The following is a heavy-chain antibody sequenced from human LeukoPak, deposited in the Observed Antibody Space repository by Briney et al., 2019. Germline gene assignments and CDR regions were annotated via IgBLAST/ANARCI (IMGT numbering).Heavy chain of an antibody. CDR1: GFTFSSYS. D-gene: IGHD3-3*01. V-gene: IGHV3-21*01. CDR3: ARDLFSLEWLQFDY. CDR2: ISSSSSYI. J-gene: IGHJ4*02. Sequence: KSGGSLRLSCAASGFTFSSYSMNWVRQAPGKGLEWVSSISSSSSYIYYADSVKGRFTISRDNAKNSLYLQMNSLRAEDTAVYYCARDLFSLEWLQFDYWGQGTLVTVSS.